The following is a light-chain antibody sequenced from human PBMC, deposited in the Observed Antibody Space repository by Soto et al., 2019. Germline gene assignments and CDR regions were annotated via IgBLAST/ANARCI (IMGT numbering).Light chain of an antibody. CDR2: EVN. J-gene: IGLJ1*01. CDR1: SSDVGAYHY. Sequence: QSVLTQPPSASESPGQSVTISCTGTSSDVGAYHYVSWYQHHPGRAPKLLIYEVNKRPPGVPGRFTGSKSGNTASLTVSGLQAEDEAEYYCSSYAVTNIFVFGTGTKVTVL. CDR3: SSYAVTNIFV. V-gene: IGLV2-8*01.